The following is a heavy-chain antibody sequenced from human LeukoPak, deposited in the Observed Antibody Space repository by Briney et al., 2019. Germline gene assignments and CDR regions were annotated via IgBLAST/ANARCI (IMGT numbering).Heavy chain of an antibody. CDR1: GFLFNDYS. J-gene: IGHJ4*02. V-gene: IGHV3-48*01. CDR3: ARDFRFAFDN. CDR2: IGIDSGNT. D-gene: IGHD3-10*01. Sequence: EGSLRLSCSASGFLFNDYSMNWVRQAPGKGLEWISYIGIDSGNTHYADSVRGRFVISADRATNSVYLHMTRLRVDDTAVYYCARDFRFAFDNWGQGTLVTVSS.